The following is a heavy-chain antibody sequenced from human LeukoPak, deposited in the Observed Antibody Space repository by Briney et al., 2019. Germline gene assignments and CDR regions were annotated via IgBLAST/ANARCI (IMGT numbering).Heavy chain of an antibody. Sequence: PGGSLRLSCAASGFTFSSYAMSWVRQAPGKGLEWVSAISGSGGSTYYADSVKGRFTISRDNSKNTLYLQMNSLRAEDTAVYYCANPYYDFWSGYPPPPGYWGQGTLVTDSS. CDR2: ISGSGGST. CDR1: GFTFSSYA. CDR3: ANPYYDFWSGYPPPPGY. J-gene: IGHJ4*02. D-gene: IGHD3-3*01. V-gene: IGHV3-23*01.